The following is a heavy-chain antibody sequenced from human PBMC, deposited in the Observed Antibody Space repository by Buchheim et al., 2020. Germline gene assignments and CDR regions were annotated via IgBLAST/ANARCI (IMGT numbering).Heavy chain of an antibody. CDR2: ISGSGGSP. J-gene: IGHJ4*02. CDR1: GFTLSSYA. Sequence: EVQLLVSGGGLVKPGGSLRLSCEASGFTLSSYAMSWVRRAPGRGLEWGPAISGSGGSPYDEDSGKGRFTIPRDNSKNTLYLQMDSRGAGDTAVYYCAKDFSKHPDYWGQGT. V-gene: IGHV3-23*01. CDR3: AKDFSKHPDY. D-gene: IGHD2/OR15-2a*01.